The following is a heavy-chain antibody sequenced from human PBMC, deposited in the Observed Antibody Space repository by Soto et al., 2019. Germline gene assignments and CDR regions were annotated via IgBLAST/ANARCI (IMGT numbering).Heavy chain of an antibody. Sequence: SLRLSCTAAGFTFADYAMSWVRQAPGKGLEWVGFIRSKTSGGTSEYAASVKGRFTFSRDDSKSIAYLQMNSLKTEDTAVYYCTRDQPITPWGQGTMVTVSS. CDR2: IRSKTSGGTS. CDR1: GFTFADYA. D-gene: IGHD3-10*01. CDR3: TRDQPITP. J-gene: IGHJ3*01. V-gene: IGHV3-49*04.